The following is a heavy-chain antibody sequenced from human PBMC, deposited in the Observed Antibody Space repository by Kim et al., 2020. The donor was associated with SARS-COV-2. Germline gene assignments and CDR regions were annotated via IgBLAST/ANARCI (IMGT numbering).Heavy chain of an antibody. V-gene: IGHV3-30*18. Sequence: GGSLRLSCVASGFTFSSYAMHWVRQAPGKGLEWVAVISYDGSKKYYADSVKGRFTISRDNSKNMMYVQMNSLRAEDTAVYYCAKDQDVGYSYWLYGMDV. CDR3: AKDQDVGYSYWLYGMDV. CDR1: GFTFSSYA. J-gene: IGHJ6*01. D-gene: IGHD5-18*01. CDR2: ISYDGSKK.